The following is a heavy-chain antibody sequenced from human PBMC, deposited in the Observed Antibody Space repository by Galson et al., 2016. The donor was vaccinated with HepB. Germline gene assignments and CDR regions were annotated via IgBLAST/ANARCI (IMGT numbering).Heavy chain of an antibody. CDR1: GFTFSTYW. CDR2: IKPDGSDK. V-gene: IGHV3-7*03. CDR3: ASWSYGMDV. J-gene: IGHJ6*02. Sequence: SLRLSCAASGFTFSTYWMSWVRQAPGKGLEWVANIKPDGSDKYYVDSVKGRFTISRDNAKNSLYLQMTSLRAEDTAVYYCASWSYGMDVWGHGTTVTVSS.